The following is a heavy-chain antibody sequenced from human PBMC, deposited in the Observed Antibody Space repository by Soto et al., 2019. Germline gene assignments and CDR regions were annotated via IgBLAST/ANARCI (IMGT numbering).Heavy chain of an antibody. J-gene: IGHJ4*02. CDR3: VVAAHPSSFYY. CDR1: GYTFTSYG. D-gene: IGHD2-15*01. CDR2: ISAYNGNT. Sequence: QVQLVQSGAEVKKPGASVKVSCKASGYTFTSYGISWVRQAPGQGLEWMGWISAYNGNTNYSQKLQGRVTMTPDTSTSTAYMALRSLRSDDTAVYYCVVAAHPSSFYYWGQGTLVTVSS. V-gene: IGHV1-18*01.